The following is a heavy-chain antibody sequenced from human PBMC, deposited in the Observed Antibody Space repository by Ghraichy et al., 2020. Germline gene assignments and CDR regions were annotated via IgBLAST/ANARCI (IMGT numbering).Heavy chain of an antibody. J-gene: IGHJ3*02. CDR1: GYSFTSYW. V-gene: IGHV5-51*01. D-gene: IGHD3-3*01. Sequence: GESLNISCKGSGYSFTSYWIGWVRQMPGKGLEWMGIIYPGDSDTRYSPSFQGQVTISADKSISTAYLQWSSLKASDTAMYYCARAGPPFWSGYSGNDAFDIWGQGTMVTVSS. CDR3: ARAGPPFWSGYSGNDAFDI. CDR2: IYPGDSDT.